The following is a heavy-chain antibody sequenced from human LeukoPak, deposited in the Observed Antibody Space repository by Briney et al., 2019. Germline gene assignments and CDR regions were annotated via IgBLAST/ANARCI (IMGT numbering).Heavy chain of an antibody. D-gene: IGHD3-9*01. Sequence: SETLSLTCTVSGGSISSSSYYWGWIRQPPGKGLEWIGSIYYSGSTYYNPSLKSRVTISVDTSKNQFSLKLSSVTAADTAVYYCARVFDYDDAFDIWGQGTMVTVSS. J-gene: IGHJ3*02. CDR3: ARVFDYDDAFDI. V-gene: IGHV4-39*07. CDR1: GGSISSSSYY. CDR2: IYYSGST.